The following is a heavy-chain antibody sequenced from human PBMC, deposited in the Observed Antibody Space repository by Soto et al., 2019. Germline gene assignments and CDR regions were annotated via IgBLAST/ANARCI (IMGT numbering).Heavy chain of an antibody. CDR2: ISSSSYI. Sequence: EVQLVESGGGLVKPGGSLRLSCAASGFTFSSYSMNWVRQAPGKGLEWVSSISSSSYIYYADSVKGRFTISRDNAKNSLYLQMNSLRAEDTAVYYCARVMGSSWYYAYWGQGTLVTVSS. D-gene: IGHD6-13*01. V-gene: IGHV3-21*01. CDR3: ARVMGSSWYYAY. CDR1: GFTFSSYS. J-gene: IGHJ4*02.